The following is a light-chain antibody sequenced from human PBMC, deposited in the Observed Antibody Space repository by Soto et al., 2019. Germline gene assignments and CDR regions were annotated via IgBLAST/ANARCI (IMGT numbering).Light chain of an antibody. J-gene: IGLJ2*01. CDR3: AAWDNSLSGVA. Sequence: QSVLTQPPSASGTPGQRVTMSCSGSSSNIESNTGDWYQQLPGTAPKLIIYSNNQRPSGVPDRFSGSKYGTSASLAISGLKSEDEADYYCAAWDNSLSGVAFGGRTKLTVL. CDR1: SSNIESNT. V-gene: IGLV1-44*01. CDR2: SNN.